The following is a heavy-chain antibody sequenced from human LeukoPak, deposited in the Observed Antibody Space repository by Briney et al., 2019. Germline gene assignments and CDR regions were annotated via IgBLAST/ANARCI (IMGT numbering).Heavy chain of an antibody. J-gene: IGHJ3*02. CDR3: ARTPSFGSVAFDI. V-gene: IGHV1-2*02. D-gene: IGHD3-10*01. CDR2: INPNSGGR. CDR1: GYTLTDFY. Sequence: ASVKVSCKASGYTLTDFYIHLGRQAPGQGPGWMGGINPNSGGRNYAQKFQGTVTMTRDTSINTAYVEVSDLRSDGTAVYYCARTPSFGSVAFDIWGQGTMVTVSS.